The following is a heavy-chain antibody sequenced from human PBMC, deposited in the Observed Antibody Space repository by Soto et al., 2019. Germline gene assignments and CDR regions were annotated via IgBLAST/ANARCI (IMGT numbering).Heavy chain of an antibody. CDR2: IWYDGSNK. J-gene: IGHJ6*02. CDR3: ARADCTGAYCYSWRFNYGVDV. D-gene: IGHD2-15*01. CDR1: GFTFNTYG. V-gene: IGHV3-33*08. Sequence: VQLVESGGGVVQPGGSLRLSCTTSGFTFNTYGMHWVRQAPGKGLEWVAIIWYDGSNKYYADSVKGRFTISRDNSKNALYLQMNTLRAEDTALYYCARADCTGAYCYSWRFNYGVDVWGQGTTVTVSS.